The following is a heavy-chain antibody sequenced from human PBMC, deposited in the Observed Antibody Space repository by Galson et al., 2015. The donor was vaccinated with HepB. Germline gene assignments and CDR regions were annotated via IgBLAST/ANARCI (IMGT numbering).Heavy chain of an antibody. V-gene: IGHV3-23*01. Sequence: YLRLSCAASGFSFSSNAMSWVRQVPGKGLEWISEISGSGGRTDYADSVKGRFIISRENSRNTLYLQMNSLRVDDSAVYFCAKAPIYYFDSWGQGISVTVSS. CDR3: AKAPIYYFDS. CDR2: ISGSGGRT. CDR1: GFSFSSNA. J-gene: IGHJ4*02.